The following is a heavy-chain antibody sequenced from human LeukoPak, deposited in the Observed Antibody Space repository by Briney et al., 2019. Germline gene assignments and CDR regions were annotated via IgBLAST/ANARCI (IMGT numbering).Heavy chain of an antibody. V-gene: IGHV4-34*01. CDR1: GGSFSGYY. J-gene: IGHJ4*02. Sequence: PSETLSLTCAVYGGSFSGYYWSWIRQPPGKGLEWIGEINHSGSTNYNPSLKSRVTISVGTSKNQFSLKLSSVTAADTAVYYCARVGPTFNYDFWSGYFDPNYYFDYWGQGTLVTVSS. CDR2: INHSGST. D-gene: IGHD3-3*01. CDR3: ARVGPTFNYDFWSGYFDPNYYFDY.